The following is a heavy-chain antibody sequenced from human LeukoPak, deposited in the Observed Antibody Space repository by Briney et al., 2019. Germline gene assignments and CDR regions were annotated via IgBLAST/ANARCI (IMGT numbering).Heavy chain of an antibody. Sequence: GGSLRLSCAASGFTFSSYSMNWVRQAPGKGLEWVSSISSSSSYIYYADSVKGRFTISRDNAKNSLYLQMNSLRAEDTAVYYCARAHLILGGYYYYMDVWGKGTTVTVSS. J-gene: IGHJ6*03. CDR1: GFTFSSYS. CDR2: ISSSSSYI. D-gene: IGHD3-16*01. CDR3: ARAHLILGGYYYYMDV. V-gene: IGHV3-21*01.